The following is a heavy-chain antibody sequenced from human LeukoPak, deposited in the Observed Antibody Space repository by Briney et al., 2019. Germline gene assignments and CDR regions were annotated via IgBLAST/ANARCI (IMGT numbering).Heavy chain of an antibody. J-gene: IGHJ3*02. CDR2: IYYSGST. CDR3: ARPLRYSYGHDAFDI. CDR1: GGSISGSSYY. V-gene: IGHV4-39*01. D-gene: IGHD5-18*01. Sequence: SETLSLTCTVSGGSISGSSYYWGWIRQPPGKGLEWIGSIYYSGSTYYNPSLKSRVTISVDTSKNQFSLKLNSVTATDTAVYYCARPLRYSYGHDAFDIWGQGTMVTVSS.